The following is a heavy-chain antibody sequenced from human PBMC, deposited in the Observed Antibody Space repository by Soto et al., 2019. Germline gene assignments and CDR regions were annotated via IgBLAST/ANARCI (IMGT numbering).Heavy chain of an antibody. D-gene: IGHD6-25*01. CDR3: ARQIGRQQRAGAFDP. CDR2: ISYDGSNK. CDR1: GFTFSSYA. V-gene: IGHV3-30-3*01. J-gene: IGHJ5*02. Sequence: QVQLVESGGGVVQPGRSLRLSCAASGFTFSSYAMHWVRQAPGKGLEWVAVISYDGSNKYYADSVKGRFTISRDNSKNTLDLQMNSLRAEDTAVYYCARQIGRQQRAGAFDPWGQGTMVTVSS.